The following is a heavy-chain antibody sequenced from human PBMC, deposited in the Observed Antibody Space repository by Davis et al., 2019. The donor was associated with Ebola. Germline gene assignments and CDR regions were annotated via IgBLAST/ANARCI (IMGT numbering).Heavy chain of an antibody. CDR3: ARDKARARDISAGYSSNGNWFDP. D-gene: IGHD5-18*01. V-gene: IGHV3-21*01. Sequence: GESLKISCAASGFTFSSYAMSWVRQAPGKGLEWVSSISSSSSYIYYADSVKGRFTISRDNAKNSLYLQMNSLRAEDTAVYYCARDKARARDISAGYSSNGNWFDPWGQGTLVTVSS. CDR2: ISSSSSYI. CDR1: GFTFSSYA. J-gene: IGHJ5*02.